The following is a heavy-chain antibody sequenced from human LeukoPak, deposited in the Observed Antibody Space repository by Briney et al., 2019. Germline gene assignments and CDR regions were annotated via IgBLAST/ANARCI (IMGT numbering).Heavy chain of an antibody. CDR1: GFTFSSYS. Sequence: GGSLRLSCAASGFTFSSYSMNWVRQAPGKGLEWVSSISSSSSYIYYADSVKGRFTISRDNAKNPLYLQMNSLRAEDTAVYYCARGWVGYYYMDVWGKGTTVTVSS. V-gene: IGHV3-21*01. D-gene: IGHD3-16*01. J-gene: IGHJ6*03. CDR3: ARGWVGYYYMDV. CDR2: ISSSSSYI.